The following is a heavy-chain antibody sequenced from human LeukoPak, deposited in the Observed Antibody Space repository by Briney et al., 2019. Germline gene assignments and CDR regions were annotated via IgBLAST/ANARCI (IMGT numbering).Heavy chain of an antibody. D-gene: IGHD2-8*01. V-gene: IGHV3-11*01. CDR2: ISSSGSTI. Sequence: GGSLRRYCAASGFTFSDYYMSWIRPAPGKGLEWVSYISSSGSTIYHADSVKGRFTISRDNAKNSLYLQMNSLRAEDTAVYYCARDHCTNGVCSFFYWGQGTLVTVSS. CDR3: ARDHCTNGVCSFFY. J-gene: IGHJ4*02. CDR1: GFTFSDYY.